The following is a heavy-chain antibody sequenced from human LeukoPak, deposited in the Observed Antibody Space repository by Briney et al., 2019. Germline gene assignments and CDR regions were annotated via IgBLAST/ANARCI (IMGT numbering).Heavy chain of an antibody. CDR2: ISSSSSYI. CDR1: GFTFSSYS. CDR3: ARDSSIAVAGTGFDY. D-gene: IGHD6-19*01. J-gene: IGHJ4*02. Sequence: GGSLRLSCAASGFTFSSYSMNWVRQAPGKGLEWVSSISSSSSYIYYADSVKGRFTISRDNAMNSLYLQMNSLRAEDTAVYYCARDSSIAVAGTGFDYWGQGTLVTVSS. V-gene: IGHV3-21*01.